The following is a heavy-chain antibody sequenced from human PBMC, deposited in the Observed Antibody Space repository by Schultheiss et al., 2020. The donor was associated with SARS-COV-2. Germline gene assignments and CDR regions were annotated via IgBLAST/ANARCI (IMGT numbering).Heavy chain of an antibody. CDR1: GFTFGDYA. J-gene: IGHJ6*02. D-gene: IGHD3-3*01. Sequence: GGSLRLSCTASGFTFGDYAMSWFRQAPGNGLEWVGFIRSKAYGGTTEYAASVKGRFTISRDDSKSIAYLQMNSLKTEDTAVYYCTRDQILRFLEWLFYDYYGMDVWGQGTTVTVSS. CDR3: TRDQILRFLEWLFYDYYGMDV. CDR2: IRSKAYGGTT. V-gene: IGHV3-49*03.